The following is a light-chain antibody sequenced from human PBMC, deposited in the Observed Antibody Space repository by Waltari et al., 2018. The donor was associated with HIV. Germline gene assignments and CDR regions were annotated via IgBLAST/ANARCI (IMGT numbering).Light chain of an antibody. V-gene: IGKV1-12*01. Sequence: DIQVTQFPSSLPASVGDTVTITCRASESISRFFAWYQPKPGQAPRLLIYDASRLEGRAPSRFRGFGSGTDFTLVISNLQIEDFATYICQQANGFPHTFGQGTKVE. J-gene: IGKJ2*01. CDR2: DAS. CDR3: QQANGFPHT. CDR1: ESISRF.